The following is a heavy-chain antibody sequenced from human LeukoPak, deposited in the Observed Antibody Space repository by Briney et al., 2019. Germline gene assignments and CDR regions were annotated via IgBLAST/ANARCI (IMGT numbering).Heavy chain of an antibody. Sequence: PSETLSLTCTVSGGSISSSSYYWGWIRQPPGKGLEWIGSIYYSGSTYYNPSLKSRVTISVDTSKNQFSLKLSSVTAADTAEYYCARYYRGHFDYWGQGTLVTVSS. CDR2: IYYSGST. CDR3: ARYYRGHFDY. CDR1: GGSISSSSYY. J-gene: IGHJ4*02. V-gene: IGHV4-39*01. D-gene: IGHD1-26*01.